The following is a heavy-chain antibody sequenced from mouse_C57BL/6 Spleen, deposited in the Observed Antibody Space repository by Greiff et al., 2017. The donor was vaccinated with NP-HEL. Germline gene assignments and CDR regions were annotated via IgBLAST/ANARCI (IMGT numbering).Heavy chain of an antibody. D-gene: IGHD1-1*01. CDR2: IYPGSGST. V-gene: IGHV1-55*01. CDR1: GYTFTSYW. J-gene: IGHJ4*01. CDR3: ARSTTVRDYAMDY. Sequence: QVHLQQPGAELVKPGASVKMSCKASGYTFTSYWITWVKQRPGQGLEWIGDIYPGSGSTNYNEKFKSKATLTVDTSSSTAYMQLSSLTSEDSAVYYCARSTTVRDYAMDYWGQGTSVTVSS.